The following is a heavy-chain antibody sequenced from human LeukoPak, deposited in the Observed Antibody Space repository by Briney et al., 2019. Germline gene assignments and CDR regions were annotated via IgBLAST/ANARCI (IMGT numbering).Heavy chain of an antibody. Sequence: PSETLSLTCAVYGGSFSGYYWSWIRQPPGKGLEWTGEINHSGSTNYNPSLKSRVTISVDTSKNQFSLKLSSVTAADTAVYYCASAIVVVPAAMGYWFDPWGQGTLVTVSS. D-gene: IGHD2-2*01. CDR1: GGSFSGYY. CDR2: INHSGST. V-gene: IGHV4-34*01. CDR3: ASAIVVVPAAMGYWFDP. J-gene: IGHJ5*02.